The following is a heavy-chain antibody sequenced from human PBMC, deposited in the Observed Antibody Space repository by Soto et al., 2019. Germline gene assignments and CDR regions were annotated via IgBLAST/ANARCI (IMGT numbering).Heavy chain of an antibody. CDR3: AQTEDGGRSRTPAGWFDA. J-gene: IGHJ5*02. V-gene: IGHV2-26*01. CDR2: IFSNDER. Sequence: SGPTLVNPTETLTLTFPVSGFSLSNAGMGVSWIRQPPGKALEWLAHIFSNDERRFSTSLKNRLTISKDTFNSQVVLIMTNMDPVDTATYYCAQTEDGGRSRTPAGWFDAWGQGTLVTVS. D-gene: IGHD2-15*01. CDR1: GFSLSNAGMG.